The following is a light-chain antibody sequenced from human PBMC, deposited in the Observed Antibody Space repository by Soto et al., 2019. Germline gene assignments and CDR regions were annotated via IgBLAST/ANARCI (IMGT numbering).Light chain of an antibody. CDR1: QGISSW. J-gene: IGKJ2*01. V-gene: IGKV1D-12*01. Sequence: DIQMTQSPSSVSASVGDRVTITCRASQGISSWLAWFQQKPGKAPKLLIYGASYLPGGVPSRFSGSGSGTDFTLAISSLQPEDFAIYYCQQAYSLPYTFGQGTKLQIK. CDR2: GAS. CDR3: QQAYSLPYT.